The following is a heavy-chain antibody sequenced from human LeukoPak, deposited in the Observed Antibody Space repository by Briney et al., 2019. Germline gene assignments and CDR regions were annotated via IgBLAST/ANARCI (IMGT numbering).Heavy chain of an antibody. CDR2: MNPNSGNT. J-gene: IGHJ3*02. CDR1: GYTFTSHD. D-gene: IGHD2-15*01. CDR3: ARGCSGGSCYSNAFDI. Sequence: GASVKVSCKASGYTFTSHDINWVRQATGQGLEWMGWMNPNSGNTGYAQKFQGRVTITRNTSISTAYMELSSLRSEDTAVYYCARGCSGGSCYSNAFDIWGQGTMVTVSS. V-gene: IGHV1-8*01.